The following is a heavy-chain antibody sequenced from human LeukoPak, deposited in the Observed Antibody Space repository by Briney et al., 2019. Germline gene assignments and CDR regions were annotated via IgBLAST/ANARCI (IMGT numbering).Heavy chain of an antibody. J-gene: IGHJ3*02. V-gene: IGHV3-11*01. Sequence: GGSLRLSCAASGFTFSDYYMSWIRQAPGKGLEWVSYIDGSSSRINYADSVKGRFTISRDNAKNSLFLQMNSLTVADTAVYYCASRVAFDIWGLGTMVTVSS. CDR1: GFTFSDYY. CDR2: IDGSSSRI. CDR3: ASRVAFDI. D-gene: IGHD3-3*01.